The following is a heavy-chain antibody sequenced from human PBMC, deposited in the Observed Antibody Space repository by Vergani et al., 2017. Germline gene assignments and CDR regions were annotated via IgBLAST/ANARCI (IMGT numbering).Heavy chain of an antibody. CDR2: IHHSGDT. V-gene: IGHV4-38-2*01. Sequence: QVQLQESGPGLVKPSETLTLTCHVSDSFIMTNPYWVWFRQSPGKGLEWIGCIHHSGDTHYNSSLKSRVSISIVSSSKFSLRLTSVIAADTSLYYCARHRGSGGFCPSSYFYGMDVWGHGTMVTVSS. CDR3: ARHRGSGGFCPSSYFYGMDV. J-gene: IGHJ6*02. CDR1: DSFIMTNPY. D-gene: IGHD3-10*01.